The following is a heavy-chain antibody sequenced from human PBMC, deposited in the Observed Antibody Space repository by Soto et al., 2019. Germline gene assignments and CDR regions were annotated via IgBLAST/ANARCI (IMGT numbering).Heavy chain of an antibody. CDR3: AQLGLMTFSHKHYFNH. V-gene: IGHV4-30-4*01. CDR1: GGSFSSADYY. D-gene: IGHD1-1*01. Sequence: PSETLSLTCTVSGGSFSSADYYWTWIRQPPGKGLEWIGYIYYSGSTYYNPSLRSRLTISLDRSRKQFSLKLTSVTAADTAVYYCAQLGLMTFSHKHYFNHWGRGTLVTVSS. J-gene: IGHJ4*02. CDR2: IYYSGST.